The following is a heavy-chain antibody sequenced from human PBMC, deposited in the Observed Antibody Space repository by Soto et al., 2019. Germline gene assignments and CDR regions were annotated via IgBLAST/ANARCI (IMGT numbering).Heavy chain of an antibody. CDR3: ARYPDYYDFWSGYYTELGFDY. CDR1: GLTSSSYP. CDR2: ISYDGSNK. V-gene: IGHV3-30-3*01. Sequence: GGSLRPSCAASGLTSSSYPMHWVPRAPGKGLGWGAVISYDGSNKYYADSVKGRFTISRDNSKNTLYLQMNSLRAEDTAVYYCARYPDYYDFWSGYYTELGFDYWGQGTLVTVSS. J-gene: IGHJ4*02. D-gene: IGHD3-3*01.